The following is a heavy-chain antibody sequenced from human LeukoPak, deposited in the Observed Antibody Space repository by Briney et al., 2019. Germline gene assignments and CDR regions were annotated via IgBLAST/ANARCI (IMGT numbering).Heavy chain of an antibody. J-gene: IGHJ5*02. CDR3: ARYIVVVTGLGWFDP. V-gene: IGHV4-30-4*01. Sequence: SETLSLTCTVSGGSISSGDYYWSWIRQPPGKGLEWIGYIYYSGSTYYNPSLKSRVTISVDTSKNQSSLKLSSVTAADTAVYYCARYIVVVTGLGWFDPWGQGTLVTVSS. CDR2: IYYSGST. CDR1: GGSISSGDYY. D-gene: IGHD2-21*02.